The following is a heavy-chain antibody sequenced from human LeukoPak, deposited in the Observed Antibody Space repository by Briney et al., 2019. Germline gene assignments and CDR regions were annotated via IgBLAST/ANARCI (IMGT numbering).Heavy chain of an antibody. CDR2: ISWSSGSI. CDR3: AKGSYYYYYMDV. Sequence: GGSLRLSCAASGFTFSSHWMSWVRQAPGKGLEWVSGISWSSGSIGYADSVKGRFTISRDNAKNSLYLQMNSLRAEDMALYYCAKGSYYYYYMDVWGKGTTVTVSS. CDR1: GFTFSSHW. V-gene: IGHV3-9*03. J-gene: IGHJ6*03.